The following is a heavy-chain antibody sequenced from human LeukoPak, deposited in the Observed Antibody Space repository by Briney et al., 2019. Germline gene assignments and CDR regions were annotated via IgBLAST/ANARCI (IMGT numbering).Heavy chain of an antibody. J-gene: IGHJ4*02. D-gene: IGHD1-26*01. V-gene: IGHV3-30-3*01. CDR2: ISYDGSNK. CDR3: AKETLGATIDY. CDR1: GFTFSSYA. Sequence: GRSLRLSCAASGFTFSSYAMHWVRQAPGKGLEWVAVISYDGSNKYYADSVKGRFTISRDNSKNTLYLQMNSLRAEDTAVYYCAKETLGATIDYWGQGTLVTVSS.